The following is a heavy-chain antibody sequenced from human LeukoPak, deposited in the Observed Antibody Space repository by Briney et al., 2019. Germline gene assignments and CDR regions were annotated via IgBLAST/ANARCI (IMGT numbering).Heavy chain of an antibody. V-gene: IGHV4-39*07. J-gene: IGHJ4*02. D-gene: IGHD3-22*01. Sequence: SETLSLTCTVSGGSVSSRSYYWGWIRQPPGKGLEWIGTIYYSGSTYYNPSLKSRVTISVDTSKNQFSLKVRSVTAADTAVYYCARERDFYDSSGSPSYWGQGTLVIVSS. CDR1: GGSVSSRSYY. CDR2: IYYSGST. CDR3: ARERDFYDSSGSPSY.